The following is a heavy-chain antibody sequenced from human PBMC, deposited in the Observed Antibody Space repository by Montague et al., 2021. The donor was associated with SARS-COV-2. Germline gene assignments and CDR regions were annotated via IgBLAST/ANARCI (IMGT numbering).Heavy chain of an antibody. V-gene: IGHV4-59*08. J-gene: IGHJ3*02. CDR3: ARTYYDILTGYYNRGAFDI. D-gene: IGHD3-9*01. CDR1: GGSIGSYY. Sequence: SETLSLTCTVSGGSIGSYYWSWIRQPPGKGLEWIGYIYYSESTNYNPSLKSRVTISVDTSKNQCSLKLSPVTAADTAVYYCARTYYDILTGYYNRGAFDIWGQGTMVTVSS. CDR2: IYYSEST.